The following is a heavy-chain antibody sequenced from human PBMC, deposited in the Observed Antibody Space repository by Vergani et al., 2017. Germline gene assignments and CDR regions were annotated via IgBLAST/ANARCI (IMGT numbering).Heavy chain of an antibody. CDR1: GYSFTSYW. CDR3: ARRYSSSWYGSWDDAFDI. D-gene: IGHD6-13*01. V-gene: IGHV5-51*03. CDR2: IYPGDSDT. J-gene: IGHJ3*02. Sequence: EVQLVQSGAEVKKPGESLKISCKGSGYSFTSYWIGWVRQMPGKGLEWMGIIYPGDSDTRYSPSFQVQVTISAEKSISTAYLQWSSLKASDTSMYYCARRYSSSWYGSWDDAFDIWGQGTMVTVSS.